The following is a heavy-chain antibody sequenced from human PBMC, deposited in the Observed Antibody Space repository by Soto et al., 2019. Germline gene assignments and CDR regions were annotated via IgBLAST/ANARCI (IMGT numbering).Heavy chain of an antibody. CDR2: IIPLFGRA. D-gene: IGHD3-9*01. V-gene: IGHV1-69*01. Sequence: QVQLVQSGAEVKKPGSSVKVSCKASGGTFTNSAVVWVRQTPAHGLEWMGGIIPLFGRANYAQKFQGRVTITADESTTTAYMEVSSLRSEDTAVYYCAKKVRYFDWVVDSWGQGTLVTVSS. J-gene: IGHJ4*02. CDR3: AKKVRYFDWVVDS. CDR1: GGTFTNSA.